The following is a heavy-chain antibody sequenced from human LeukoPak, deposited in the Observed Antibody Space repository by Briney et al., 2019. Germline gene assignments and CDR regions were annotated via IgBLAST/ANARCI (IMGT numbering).Heavy chain of an antibody. D-gene: IGHD2-2*01. CDR2: ISSSGSTI. J-gene: IGHJ4*02. V-gene: IGHV3-11*01. CDR1: GFTFSDYY. CDR3: ATTTPRGYCSSTSCPYYFDY. Sequence: GGSLRLSCAASGFTFSDYYMSWIRQAPGKGLEWVSYISSSGSTIYYADSVKGRFTISRGNAKNSLYLQMNSLRAEDTAVYYCATTTPRGYCSSTSCPYYFDYWGQGTLVTVSS.